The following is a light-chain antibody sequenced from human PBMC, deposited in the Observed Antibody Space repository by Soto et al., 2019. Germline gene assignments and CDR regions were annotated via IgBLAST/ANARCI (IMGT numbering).Light chain of an antibody. Sequence: DVQMNQSPSTLSASVGDRVTITCRASQSLSSWLAWFQQKPGKVPKLLIYDASTLESGVPSRFSGSGSGTEFTLTISSLQPDDFATYYCQQYNSYSFAFGQGTLLEIK. CDR2: DAS. CDR1: QSLSSW. CDR3: QQYNSYSFA. V-gene: IGKV1-5*01. J-gene: IGKJ5*01.